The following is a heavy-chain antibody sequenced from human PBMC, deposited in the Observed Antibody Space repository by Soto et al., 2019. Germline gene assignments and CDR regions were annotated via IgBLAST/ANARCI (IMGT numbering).Heavy chain of an antibody. D-gene: IGHD2-15*01. V-gene: IGHV1-69*02. J-gene: IGHJ4*02. Sequence: QVQLVQSGAEVKKPGSSLKVSCKASGGTFSSYTISWVRQAPGQGRAWMGRIIPILGIANYAQKFQGRVTMTADKSTSTAYIELSSLRSEVTAVYYCARGGSEGYCSGGSCYGYWGQGTLVTVSS. CDR2: IIPILGIA. CDR3: ARGGSEGYCSGGSCYGY. CDR1: GGTFSSYT.